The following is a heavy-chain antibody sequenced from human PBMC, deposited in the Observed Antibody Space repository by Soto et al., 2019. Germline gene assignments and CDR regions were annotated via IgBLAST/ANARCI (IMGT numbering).Heavy chain of an antibody. CDR2: ISGSGGSI. Sequence: GGSLRLSCAASGFTFSSYAMSWVRQAPGKGLEWVSAISGSGGSIYYADSVKGRFTISRDNSKNTLYLQMNSLRAEDTAVYYCAKDDRPIFGVVIPTTYDYWGQGTLVTVSS. J-gene: IGHJ4*02. D-gene: IGHD3-3*01. CDR1: GFTFSSYA. V-gene: IGHV3-23*01. CDR3: AKDDRPIFGVVIPTTYDY.